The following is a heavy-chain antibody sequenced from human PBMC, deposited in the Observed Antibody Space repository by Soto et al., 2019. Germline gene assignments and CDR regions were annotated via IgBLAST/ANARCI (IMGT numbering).Heavy chain of an antibody. CDR2: INSDGSST. J-gene: IGHJ5*02. Sequence: QPGGSLRLSCAASGFTFSSYWMHWVRQAPGKGLVWVSRINSDGSSTSYADSVKGRFTISRDNAKNPLYLQMNSLRAEDTAVYYCAVQTYSSSWYWFDPWGQGTLVTVSA. CDR3: AVQTYSSSWYWFDP. D-gene: IGHD6-13*01. CDR1: GFTFSSYW. V-gene: IGHV3-74*01.